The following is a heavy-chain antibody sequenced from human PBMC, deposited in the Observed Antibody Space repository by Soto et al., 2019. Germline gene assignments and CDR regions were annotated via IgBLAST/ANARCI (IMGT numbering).Heavy chain of an antibody. V-gene: IGHV4-34*01. CDR1: GGSFSGYY. CDR2: INHSGST. J-gene: IGHJ1*01. D-gene: IGHD6-19*01. Sequence: SETLSLTCAVYGGSFSGYYWSWIRQPPGKGLEWIGEINHSGSTNYNPSLKSRVTISVDTSKNQFSLKLSSVTAADTAVYYCASPSIALARRQFHYWGQGTLVPGSS. CDR3: ASPSIALARRQFHY.